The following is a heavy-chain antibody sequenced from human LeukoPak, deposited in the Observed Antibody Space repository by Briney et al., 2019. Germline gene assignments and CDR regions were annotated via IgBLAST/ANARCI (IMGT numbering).Heavy chain of an antibody. CDR1: GGSISSGDYY. D-gene: IGHD4-17*01. Sequence: SETLSLTCTVSGGSISSGDYYWSWIRQPPGKGLEWMGYIYYSGSTYYNPSLKSRVTISVDTSKNQFSLKLSSVTAADTAVYYCARDRRQKDYGVQPDWGQGTLVTVSS. V-gene: IGHV4-30-4*01. J-gene: IGHJ4*02. CDR2: IYYSGST. CDR3: ARDRRQKDYGVQPD.